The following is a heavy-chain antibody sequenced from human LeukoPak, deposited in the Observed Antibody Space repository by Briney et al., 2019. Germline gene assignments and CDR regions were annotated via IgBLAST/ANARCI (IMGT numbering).Heavy chain of an antibody. V-gene: IGHV1-46*01. Sequence: ASVKVSCKASGYTFTSYYMHWVRQAPGQGLEWMGIVNPSSISASYAQKFQGRVTMTRDTSTSTVSMELSSLRSDDTAVYYCASVYQHGMDVWGQGTTVTVSS. J-gene: IGHJ6*02. D-gene: IGHD2-2*01. CDR2: VNPSSISA. CDR1: GYTFTSYY. CDR3: ASVYQHGMDV.